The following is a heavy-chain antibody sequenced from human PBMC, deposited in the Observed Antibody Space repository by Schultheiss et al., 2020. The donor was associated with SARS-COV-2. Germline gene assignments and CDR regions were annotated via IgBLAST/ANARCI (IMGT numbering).Heavy chain of an antibody. V-gene: IGHV4-38-2*02. Sequence: SETLSLTCVVTGYSINSGYYWGWIRQPPGKRLEWIGSMSHSGSTYSNPSLKSRVTISVDTSKNQFSLKLSSVTAADTAVYYCARDRNGYPDYWGQGTLVTVSS. D-gene: IGHD1-1*01. CDR1: GYSINSGYY. CDR3: ARDRNGYPDY. CDR2: MSHSGST. J-gene: IGHJ4*02.